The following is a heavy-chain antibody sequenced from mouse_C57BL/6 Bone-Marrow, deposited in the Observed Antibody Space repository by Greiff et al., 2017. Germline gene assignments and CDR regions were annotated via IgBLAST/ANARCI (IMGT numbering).Heavy chain of an antibody. CDR2: ISNGGGST. V-gene: IGHV5-12*01. J-gene: IGHJ4*01. CDR3: ARDEMDY. CDR1: GFTFSDYY. Sequence: EVQLVESGGGLVQPGGSLKLSCAASGFTFSDYYMYWVRQTPEKRLEWVAYISNGGGSTYYPDTVKGRFTISRDNAKKTLYLQMSRLKSEDTAMYYCARDEMDYGGQGTSVTVSS.